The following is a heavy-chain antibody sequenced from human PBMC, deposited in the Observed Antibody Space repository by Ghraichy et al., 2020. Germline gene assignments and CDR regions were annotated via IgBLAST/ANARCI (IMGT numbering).Heavy chain of an antibody. V-gene: IGHV4-34*01. J-gene: IGHJ4*02. CDR3: ARGPGYSSGWYYY. D-gene: IGHD6-19*01. CDR2: INHSGST. CDR1: GGSFSGYY. Sequence: TLSLTCAVYGGSFSGYYWSWIRQPPGKGLEWIGEINHSGSTNYNPSLKSRVTISVDTSKNQFSLKLSSVTAADTAVYYCARGPGYSSGWYYYWGQGTLVTVSS.